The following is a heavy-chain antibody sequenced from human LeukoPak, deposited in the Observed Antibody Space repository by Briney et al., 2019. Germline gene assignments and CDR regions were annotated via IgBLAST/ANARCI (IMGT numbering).Heavy chain of an antibody. J-gene: IGHJ2*01. CDR2: IHYSGST. CDR1: GGSMSRYY. CDR3: ARAVTAYWYFDL. V-gene: IGHV4-59*01. D-gene: IGHD2-21*02. Sequence: KASETLSLTCTVSGGSMSRYYRSCIRQPPGKGLEWIGYIHYSGSTNYNPSLKSRVTISVDASENQFSLKLSSVTAADTAVYYCARAVTAYWYFDLWGRGALVTVSS.